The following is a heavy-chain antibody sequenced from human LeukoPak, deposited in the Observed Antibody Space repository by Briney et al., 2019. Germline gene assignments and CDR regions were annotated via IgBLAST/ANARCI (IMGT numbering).Heavy chain of an antibody. V-gene: IGHV4-39*07. CDR1: GGSISSSSYY. CDR3: ARSNAWFGELLYYFDY. CDR2: IYYSGST. D-gene: IGHD3-10*01. J-gene: IGHJ4*02. Sequence: PSETLSLTCAVSGGSISSSSYYWGWIRQPPGKGLEWIGSIYYSGSTYYNPSLKSRATISVDTSKNQFSLKLSSVTAADTAVYYCARSNAWFGELLYYFDYWGQGTLVTVSS.